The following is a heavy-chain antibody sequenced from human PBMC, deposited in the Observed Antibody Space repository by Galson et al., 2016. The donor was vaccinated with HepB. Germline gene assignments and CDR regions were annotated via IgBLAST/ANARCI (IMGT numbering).Heavy chain of an antibody. V-gene: IGHV3-74*01. CDR1: GFTFSNYW. Sequence: SLRLSCAASGFTFSNYWMYWVRQAPGKGLVWVSRIHSDGSSISYGDSVTGRFTISRDHAKNTLYMQMNSLRAEDTAVYYCGRGSYGSWGSVWYWGQGTLVTVSS. CDR2: IHSDGSSI. D-gene: IGHD1-26*01. CDR3: GRGSYGSWGSVWY. J-gene: IGHJ4*02.